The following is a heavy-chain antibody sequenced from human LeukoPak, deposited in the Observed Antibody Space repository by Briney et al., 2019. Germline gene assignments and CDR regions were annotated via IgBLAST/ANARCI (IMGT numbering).Heavy chain of an antibody. Sequence: SETLSLTCTVSGGSISSSSYYWGWIRQPPGKGLEWIGSIYYSGSSNYNPSLKSRVTISVDTSKNQFSLKLSSVTAADTAVYYCARAEQRWLQSSWFDPWGQGTLVTVSS. J-gene: IGHJ5*02. CDR2: IYYSGSS. CDR3: ARAEQRWLQSSWFDP. D-gene: IGHD5-24*01. CDR1: GGSISSSSYY. V-gene: IGHV4-39*07.